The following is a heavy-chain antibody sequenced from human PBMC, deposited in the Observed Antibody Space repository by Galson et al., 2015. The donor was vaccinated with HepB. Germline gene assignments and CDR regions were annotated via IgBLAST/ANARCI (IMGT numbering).Heavy chain of an antibody. V-gene: IGHV1-18*01. J-gene: IGHJ3*02. D-gene: IGHD3-10*01. Sequence: SVKVSCKASGYTFTSYGISWVRQAPGQGLEWMGWISAYNGNTNYAQKLQGRVTMTTDTSTSTAYMELRSLRSDDTAVYYCARVGITMVRGPNVGGAFDIWGQGTMVTVSS. CDR3: ARVGITMVRGPNVGGAFDI. CDR1: GYTFTSYG. CDR2: ISAYNGNT.